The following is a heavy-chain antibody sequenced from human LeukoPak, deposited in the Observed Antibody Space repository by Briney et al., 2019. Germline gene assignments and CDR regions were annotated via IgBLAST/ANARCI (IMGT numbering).Heavy chain of an antibody. J-gene: IGHJ4*02. Sequence: PSETLSLTCTVSGGSISSSSYYWGWIRQPPGKGLEWIGYIYNSGSTYYNPSLKSRLTISVDTSKNQFSLKLSSVTAADTAVYYCARAGEFFPDYWGQGTLVTVSS. V-gene: IGHV4-30-4*08. CDR3: ARAGEFFPDY. D-gene: IGHD3-3*01. CDR2: IYNSGST. CDR1: GGSISSSSYY.